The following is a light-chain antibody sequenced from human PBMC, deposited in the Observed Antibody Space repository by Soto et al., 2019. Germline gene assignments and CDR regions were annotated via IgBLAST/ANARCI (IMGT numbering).Light chain of an antibody. CDR3: QQYNNWPRT. CDR1: QTISSN. CDR2: GAS. J-gene: IGKJ1*01. Sequence: IVMPQSTTTLSVFPGERAPLSCRASQTISSNLAWYQQKPGQAPRLPIYGASTRATGIPARFSGSGSGTEFTLTISSLQSEDFALYYCQQYNNWPRTFGQGSNADIK. V-gene: IGKV3-15*01.